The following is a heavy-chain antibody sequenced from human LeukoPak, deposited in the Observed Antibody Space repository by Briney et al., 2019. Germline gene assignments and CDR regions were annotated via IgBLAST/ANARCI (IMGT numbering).Heavy chain of an antibody. Sequence: ASVTVSCKASDYTFTTFGISWVRQAPGQGLEWIGWTSADNGYTNYAQKVQGRVTMTTDTSTTTAYMELSSLRSEDTAVYYCARAEDPAMVNVGDYYYYAMDIWGQGTTVTVSS. CDR2: TSADNGYT. J-gene: IGHJ6*02. D-gene: IGHD5-18*01. V-gene: IGHV1-18*01. CDR1: DYTFTTFG. CDR3: ARAEDPAMVNVGDYYYYAMDI.